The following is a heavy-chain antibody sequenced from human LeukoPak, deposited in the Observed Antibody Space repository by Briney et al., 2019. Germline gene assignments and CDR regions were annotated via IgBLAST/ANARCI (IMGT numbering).Heavy chain of an antibody. CDR2: ISGSGSAT. CDR3: AKTEAPAAIRAGSDY. Sequence: GGSLRLSCAASGFTFSNYGMSWVRQAPGKGLEWVSTISGSGSATYNAGSVKGRFTTSRDNSNNTLYLQMNSLRAEDTAVYYCAKTEAPAAIRAGSDYWGQETLVTVSS. J-gene: IGHJ4*02. V-gene: IGHV3-23*01. CDR1: GFTFSNYG. D-gene: IGHD2-2*02.